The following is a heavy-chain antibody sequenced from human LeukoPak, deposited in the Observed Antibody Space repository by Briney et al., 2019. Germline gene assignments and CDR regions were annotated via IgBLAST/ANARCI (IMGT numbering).Heavy chain of an antibody. CDR2: IIPILGIA. CDR3: ATTDPYYDFWSGPNWFDP. Sequence: ASVKVPCKASGGTFSSYTISWVRQAPGQGLEWMGRIIPILGIANYAQKFQGRVTITADRSTSTAYMELSSLRSEDTAVYYCATTDPYYDFWSGPNWFDPWGQGTLVTVSS. V-gene: IGHV1-69*02. D-gene: IGHD3-3*01. J-gene: IGHJ5*02. CDR1: GGTFSSYT.